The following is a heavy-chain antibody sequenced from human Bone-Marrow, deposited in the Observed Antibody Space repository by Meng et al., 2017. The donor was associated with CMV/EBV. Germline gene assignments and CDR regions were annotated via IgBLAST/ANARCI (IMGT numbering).Heavy chain of an antibody. J-gene: IGHJ3*02. CDR3: ARLGYCSGGSCYKGHGSLQGVAFDI. CDR1: EFVFSKYA. Sequence: GESLKISCTVSEFVFSKYAMNWVRQAPGKGLEWVSSISSSSSYIYYADSVKGRFTISRDNAKNSLYLQMNSLRAEDTAVYYCARLGYCSGGSCYKGHGSLQGVAFDIWGQGTMVTVSS. V-gene: IGHV3-21*01. CDR2: ISSSSSYI. D-gene: IGHD2-15*01.